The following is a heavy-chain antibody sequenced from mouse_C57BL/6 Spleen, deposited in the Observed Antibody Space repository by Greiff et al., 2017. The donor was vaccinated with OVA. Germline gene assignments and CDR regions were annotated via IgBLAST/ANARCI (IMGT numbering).Heavy chain of an antibody. CDR2: IDPETGGT. Sequence: QVQLKQSGAELVRPGASVTLSCKASGYTFTDYEMHWVKQTPVHGLEWIGAIDPETGGTAYNQKFKGKAILTADKSSSTAYMELRSLTSEDSAVYYCTRRGNWYGNSFDYWGQGTTLTVSS. CDR3: TRRGNWYGNSFDY. V-gene: IGHV1-15*01. J-gene: IGHJ2*01. CDR1: GYTFTDYE. D-gene: IGHD2-14*01.